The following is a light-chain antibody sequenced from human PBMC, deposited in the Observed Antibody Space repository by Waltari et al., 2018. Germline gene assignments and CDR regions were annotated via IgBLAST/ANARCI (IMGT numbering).Light chain of an antibody. Sequence: QSALTQSASMSGSPGQTLTITCTGTGSDIRGYNFVSWYQQYPGKAPKLIIFDVTKRPSGVSNRFSGSKSGNTASLTISGLQTEDEADYYCCSYTSSSTWVFGGGTKLTVL. CDR2: DVT. V-gene: IGLV2-14*01. CDR3: CSYTSSSTWV. J-gene: IGLJ3*02. CDR1: GSDIRGYNF.